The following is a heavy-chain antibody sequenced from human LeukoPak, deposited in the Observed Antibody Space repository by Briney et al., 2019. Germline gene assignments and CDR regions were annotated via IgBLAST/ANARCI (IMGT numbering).Heavy chain of an antibody. J-gene: IGHJ4*02. Sequence: ASVKVSCKASGGTFSSYSISWVRQAPGQGLEWMGGIIPIFATANYAQKFQGRVTITADESTSTAYMELSSLRSDDTAVYYCARDRGIHYFDYWGQGTLVTVSS. V-gene: IGHV1-69*13. CDR1: GGTFSSYS. CDR2: IIPIFATA. CDR3: ARDRGIHYFDY. D-gene: IGHD1-14*01.